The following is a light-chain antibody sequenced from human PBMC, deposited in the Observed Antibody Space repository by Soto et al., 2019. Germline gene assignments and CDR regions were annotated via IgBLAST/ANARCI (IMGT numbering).Light chain of an antibody. CDR1: QSVDSY. V-gene: IGKV1-17*01. Sequence: DIQMTQSPSSLSASVGDRVTISFRASQSVDSYLNWYQQTPGKAPKLLIYAGSSLHSGVPSRFSGSGSGTEFTFTISSLQPEDFATYYCLQHNSYPLTFGGGTKV. CDR3: LQHNSYPLT. CDR2: AGS. J-gene: IGKJ4*01.